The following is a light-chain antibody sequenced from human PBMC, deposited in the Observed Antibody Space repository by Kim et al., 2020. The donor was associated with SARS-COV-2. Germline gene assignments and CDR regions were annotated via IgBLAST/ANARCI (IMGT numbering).Light chain of an antibody. V-gene: IGLV1-44*01. Sequence: ELTQPPSASGTPGQRVTISCSGGSSNIGSDTVNWYQQFPGTAPKLLIYSDNRRPSGVPDRFSASKSGSSASLAISGLQSEDEAYYYCAGWDDSLNGPLFGGGTQLTVL. J-gene: IGLJ2*01. CDR1: SSNIGSDT. CDR3: AGWDDSLNGPL. CDR2: SDN.